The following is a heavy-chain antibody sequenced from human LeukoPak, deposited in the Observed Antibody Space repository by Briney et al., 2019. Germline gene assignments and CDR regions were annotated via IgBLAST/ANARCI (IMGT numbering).Heavy chain of an antibody. D-gene: IGHD6-25*01. CDR3: AREQTSAATGGFDF. V-gene: IGHV3-11*06. Sequence: GGSLRLSCAASGFTFNDYYMTWIRQAPGKGLEWVSYIRSPGSYTIFADSVKGRFTISRDNAKNSLYLQMSNLRAEDTALYYCAREQTSAATGGFDFWGQGTLVTVSS. CDR1: GFTFNDYY. CDR2: IRSPGSYT. J-gene: IGHJ4*02.